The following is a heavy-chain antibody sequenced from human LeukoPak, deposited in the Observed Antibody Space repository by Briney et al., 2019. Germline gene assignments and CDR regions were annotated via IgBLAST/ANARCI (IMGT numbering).Heavy chain of an antibody. CDR1: GFTFSSYE. V-gene: IGHV3-48*03. CDR3: ARDGSSGSWRYFDL. J-gene: IGHJ2*01. CDR2: ISSSGSTI. Sequence: GGSLRLSCAASGFTFSSYEMNWVRQAPGKGLEWVSYISSSGSTISYASSVKGRYTIPKDNAKNSLYLQLNSLRAEDPAVYYCARDGSSGSWRYFDLWGRGTLVTVSS. D-gene: IGHD1-26*01.